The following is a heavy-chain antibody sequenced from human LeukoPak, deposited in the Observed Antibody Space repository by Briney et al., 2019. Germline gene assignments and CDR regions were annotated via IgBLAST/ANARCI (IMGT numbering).Heavy chain of an antibody. J-gene: IGHJ4*02. Sequence: PGGSLRLSCAASGFTFSSYAMHWVRQAPGKGLEWVAVISYDGSNKYYADSVKGRFTISRDNSKNTLYLQMNSLRAEDTAVYYCARGRYDILTGYYTNPYFDYWGQGTLVTVSS. CDR2: ISYDGSNK. D-gene: IGHD3-9*01. CDR1: GFTFSSYA. V-gene: IGHV3-30-3*01. CDR3: ARGRYDILTGYYTNPYFDY.